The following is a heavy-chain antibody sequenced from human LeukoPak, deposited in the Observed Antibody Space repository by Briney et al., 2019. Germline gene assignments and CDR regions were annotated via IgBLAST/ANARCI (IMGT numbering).Heavy chain of an antibody. D-gene: IGHD3-10*01. CDR1: GYSISSGYY. J-gene: IGHJ3*02. Sequence: SETLSLTCAVSGYSISSGYYWGWIRPPPGKGLEWIGSIYHSGSTYYNPSLKSRVTISVDTSKHQFSLKLSSVTAADTAVYYCARSLWFGEYDAFDIWGQGTMVTVST. CDR2: IYHSGST. CDR3: ARSLWFGEYDAFDI. V-gene: IGHV4-38-2*01.